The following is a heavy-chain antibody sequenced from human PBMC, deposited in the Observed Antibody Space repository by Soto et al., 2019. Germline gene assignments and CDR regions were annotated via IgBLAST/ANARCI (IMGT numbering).Heavy chain of an antibody. CDR2: ILYSGTT. CDR3: ARNGALDY. CDR1: GGSISSGDYY. V-gene: IGHV4-30-4*01. J-gene: IGHJ4*02. D-gene: IGHD2-8*01. Sequence: QVQLQESGPGLVKPSQTLSLTCTVSGGSISSGDYYWSWIRQPPGKGLEWIGYILYSGTTNYNPSLESRLTISVDPSKKQFSLKLTSVTAADTAVYYCARNGALDYWGRGTLVTVSS.